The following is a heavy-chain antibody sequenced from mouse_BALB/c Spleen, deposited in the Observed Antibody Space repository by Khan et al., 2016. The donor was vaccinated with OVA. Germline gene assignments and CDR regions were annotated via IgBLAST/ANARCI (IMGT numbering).Heavy chain of an antibody. Sequence: QVQLKESGPGLVAPSQSLSITCTVSGFSLTTYGVNWIRQPPGKDLEWLGVIWGDGSTNYHSASISRLSISKDNSKSHVFLTLNILQTDDTATYDCAKLGDGSTYAMDYWGQGTSVTVSS. J-gene: IGHJ4*01. CDR2: IWGDGST. CDR3: AKLGDGSTYAMDY. CDR1: GFSLTTYG. D-gene: IGHD2-3*01. V-gene: IGHV2-3*01.